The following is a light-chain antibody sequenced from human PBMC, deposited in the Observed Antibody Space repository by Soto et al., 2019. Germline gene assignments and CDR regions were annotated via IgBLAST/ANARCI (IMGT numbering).Light chain of an antibody. V-gene: IGLV2-14*01. CDR2: EVI. CDR1: TSGVGGYNF. Sequence: SALTQPASVSGSPGQSITISCTGTTSGVGGYNFVSWYQHHPGKAHKLIIYEVINRPSGVSNRFSDSKSGNTASLTSADVRAEDEADYSWPSVSSSSHSVFGGGTKLTVL. CDR3: PSVSSSSHSV. J-gene: IGLJ2*01.